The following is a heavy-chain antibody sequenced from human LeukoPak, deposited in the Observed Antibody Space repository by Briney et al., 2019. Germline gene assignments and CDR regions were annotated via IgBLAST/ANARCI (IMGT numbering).Heavy chain of an antibody. D-gene: IGHD6-19*01. CDR2: FFSDTGKT. J-gene: IGHJ5*02. CDR3: AKRGAGSGGLHH. CDR1: GFSFSIYA. Sequence: GGSLRLSCAASGFSFSIYAMSGVRQAPGKGLEWVSTFFSDTGKTDYADSVKGRFTISRDTSKNTLYLQMNSLRAEDTAVYYCAKRGAGSGGLHHWGQGTLVTVSS. V-gene: IGHV3-23*01.